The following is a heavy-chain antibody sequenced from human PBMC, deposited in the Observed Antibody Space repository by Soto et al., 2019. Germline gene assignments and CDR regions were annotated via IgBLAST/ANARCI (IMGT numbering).Heavy chain of an antibody. V-gene: IGHV4-34*01. CDR1: GQSFSGHS. CDR2: ISESGST. Sequence: QVQLQQWGAGLVKPSETLSLSCAVYGQSFSGHSWAWIRQPPGKGLEWIGEISESGSTYYNPSLKSRVTISTDTSKNQFSLKLNSETAADTAAYFCARGSGIVALPGELEDVNYDFWGQGTLVNVSS. D-gene: IGHD1-1*01. J-gene: IGHJ4*02. CDR3: ARGSGIVALPGELEDVNYDF.